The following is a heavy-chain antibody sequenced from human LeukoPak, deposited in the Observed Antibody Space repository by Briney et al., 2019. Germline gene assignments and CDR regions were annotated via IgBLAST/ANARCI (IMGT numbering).Heavy chain of an antibody. V-gene: IGHV3-23*01. CDR3: AKCGNSGCHLIDY. D-gene: IGHD5-12*01. CDR2: ISGRTGGT. J-gene: IGHJ4*02. Sequence: GGSLRLSCAASGFSFSTYAMSWVRQAPGKGLEWVSAISGRTGGTYYADSVKGRFTISRDNSKSTLYLQMDSLRAEDTAVYYCAKCGNSGCHLIDYWGQGTLVTVSS. CDR1: GFSFSTYA.